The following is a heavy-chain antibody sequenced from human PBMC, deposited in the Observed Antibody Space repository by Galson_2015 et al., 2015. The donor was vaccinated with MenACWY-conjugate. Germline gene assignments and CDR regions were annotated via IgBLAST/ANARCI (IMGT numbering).Heavy chain of an antibody. CDR3: ARGGRGYSYGLGY. Sequence: SLRLSCAASGFTFSSYSLNWVRQAPGQGLEWVSYISSSSSTIYYADSVKGRFTISRDNAKNSVYLQMTSLRAEDTAVYYCARGGRGYSYGLGYWGQGTLVTVSS. D-gene: IGHD5-18*01. J-gene: IGHJ4*02. CDR1: GFTFSSYS. CDR2: ISSSSSTI. V-gene: IGHV3-48*04.